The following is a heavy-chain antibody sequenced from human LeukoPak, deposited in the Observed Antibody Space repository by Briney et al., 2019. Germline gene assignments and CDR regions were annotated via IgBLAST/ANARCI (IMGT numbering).Heavy chain of an antibody. Sequence: ASVKVSCKASGGTFSSYAISWVRQAPGQGLEWMGWISAYNGNTNYAQKLQGRVTMTTDTSTSTAYMELRSLRSDDTAVYYCARAPDYYYDSSGPHFDYWGQGTLVTVSS. CDR1: GGTFSSYA. D-gene: IGHD3-22*01. J-gene: IGHJ4*02. CDR2: ISAYNGNT. CDR3: ARAPDYYYDSSGPHFDY. V-gene: IGHV1-18*01.